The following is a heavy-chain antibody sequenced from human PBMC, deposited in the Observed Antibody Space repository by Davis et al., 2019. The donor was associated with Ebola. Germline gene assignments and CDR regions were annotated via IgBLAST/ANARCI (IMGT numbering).Heavy chain of an antibody. CDR1: GYTFTSYG. D-gene: IGHD3-16*02. V-gene: IGHV1-2*04. Sequence: ASVKVSCKASGYTFTSYGISWVRQAPGQGLEWMGWINPNSGGTNYAQKFQGWVTMTRDTSISTAYMELSRLRSDDTAVYYCARGYYDYVWESYRPKFFDYWGQGTLVTVSS. J-gene: IGHJ4*02. CDR3: ARGYYDYVWESYRPKFFDY. CDR2: INPNSGGT.